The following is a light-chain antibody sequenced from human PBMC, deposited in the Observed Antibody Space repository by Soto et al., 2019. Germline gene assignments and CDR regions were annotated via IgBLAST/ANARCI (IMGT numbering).Light chain of an antibody. J-gene: IGKJ1*01. CDR1: QRVASD. CDR3: QQYLNSPRT. CDR2: DAS. V-gene: IGKV3-20*01. Sequence: VLTQSPGTLSLSPGEGATLSCRASQRVASDLAWYLQKPGQPPRLLIYDASIRATGIPDRISGSGSERDFTRTISRLEPEDAAVYYCQQYLNSPRTFGQGTKVDNK.